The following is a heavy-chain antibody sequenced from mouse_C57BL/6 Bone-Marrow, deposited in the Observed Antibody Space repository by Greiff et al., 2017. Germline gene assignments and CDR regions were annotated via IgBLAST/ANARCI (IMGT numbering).Heavy chain of an antibody. D-gene: IGHD1-2*01. CDR3: ASTLLRPWYFDV. Sequence: VQLVESGPELVKPGASVKISCKASGYAFSSSWMNWVKQRPGKGLEWIGRIYPGDGDTNYNGKFKGKATLTADKSSSTAYMQLSSLTSEDSAVYFGASTLLRPWYFDVWGTGTTVTVSS. CDR2: IYPGDGDT. V-gene: IGHV1-82*01. CDR1: GYAFSSSW. J-gene: IGHJ1*03.